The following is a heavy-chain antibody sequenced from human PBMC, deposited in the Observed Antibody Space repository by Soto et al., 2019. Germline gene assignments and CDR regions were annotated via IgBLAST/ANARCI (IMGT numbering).Heavy chain of an antibody. Sequence: ASETLSLTCAVYGGSFSGYYWSWIRQPPGKGLEWIGEINHSGSTNYNPSLKSRVTISVDTSKNQFSLKLSSVTAADTAVYYCARGRTGTTLRYYYYYGMDVWGQGTTVTVSS. D-gene: IGHD1-7*01. CDR3: ARGRTGTTLRYYYYYGMDV. CDR2: INHSGST. J-gene: IGHJ6*02. V-gene: IGHV4-34*01. CDR1: GGSFSGYY.